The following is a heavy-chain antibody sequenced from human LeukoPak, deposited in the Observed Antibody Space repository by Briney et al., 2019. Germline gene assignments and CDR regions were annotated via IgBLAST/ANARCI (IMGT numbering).Heavy chain of an antibody. J-gene: IGHJ4*02. D-gene: IGHD6-6*01. CDR3: ARHRAYSSSSPFDY. Sequence: SETLSLTCTVSGGSITTNRWSWVRLTPGKGLEWIGYIYYTGSTNYNPSLKSRVTMFVDMSKNQFSLRLSSVTAADTAVYYCARHRAYSSSSPFDYWGQGTLVTVSS. CDR2: IYYTGST. CDR1: GGSITTNR. V-gene: IGHV4-59*08.